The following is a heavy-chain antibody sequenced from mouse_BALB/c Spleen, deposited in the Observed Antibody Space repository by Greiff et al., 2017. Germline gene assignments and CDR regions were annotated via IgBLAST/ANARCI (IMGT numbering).Heavy chain of an antibody. Sequence: EVKLQESGPGLVKPSQSLSLTCTVTGYSITSDYAWNWIRQFPGNKLEWMGYISYSGSTSYNPSLKSRISITRDTPKNQFFLQLNSVTTEDTATYYCARGTTVVPYFDYWGQGTTLTVSS. D-gene: IGHD1-1*01. V-gene: IGHV3-2*02. CDR1: GYSITSDYA. CDR3: ARGTTVVPYFDY. CDR2: ISYSGST. J-gene: IGHJ2*01.